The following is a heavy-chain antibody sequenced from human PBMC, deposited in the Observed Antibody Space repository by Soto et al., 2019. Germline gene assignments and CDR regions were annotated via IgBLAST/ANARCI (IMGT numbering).Heavy chain of an antibody. CDR2: ISSSSSYM. CDR3: ARGRGAGYGHEDY. V-gene: IGHV3-21*01. Sequence: EVQLVESGGGLVKPGGSLRLSCAASGFTFISYSMNWVRQAPGKGLEWVSSISSSSSYMYNEDSVKGRFTISRDNAKNSLYLQMNSLGAEDSAVYYCARGRGAGYGHEDYWGQGTLVTVSS. CDR1: GFTFISYS. J-gene: IGHJ4*02. D-gene: IGHD5-12*01.